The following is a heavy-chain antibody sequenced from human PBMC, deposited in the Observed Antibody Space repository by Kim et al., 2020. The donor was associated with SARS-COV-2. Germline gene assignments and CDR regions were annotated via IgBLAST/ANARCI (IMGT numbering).Heavy chain of an antibody. V-gene: IGHV1-69*04. J-gene: IGHJ5*02. CDR3: ARVDCSSISCYRGDNWFDP. CDR2: IIPILGIA. D-gene: IGHD2-2*02. Sequence: SVKVSCKASGGTFSSYAISWVRQAPGQGLEWMGRIIPILGIANYAQKFQGRVTITADKSTSTAYMELSSLRSEDTAVYYCARVDCSSISCYRGDNWFDPWGQRTLVTVSS. CDR1: GGTFSSYA.